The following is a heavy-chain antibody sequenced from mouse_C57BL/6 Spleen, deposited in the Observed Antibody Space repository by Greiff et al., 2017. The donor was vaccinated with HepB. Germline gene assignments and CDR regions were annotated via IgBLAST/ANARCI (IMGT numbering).Heavy chain of an antibody. CDR3: ARRDYYGSSNAMDY. J-gene: IGHJ4*01. D-gene: IGHD1-1*01. Sequence: VHLVESGAELVKPGASVKISCKASGYAFSSYWMNWVKQRPGKGLEWIGQIYPGDGDTNYNGKFKGKATLTADKSSSTAYMQLSSLTSEDSAVYFCARRDYYGSSNAMDYWGQGTSVTVSS. CDR2: IYPGDGDT. CDR1: GYAFSSYW. V-gene: IGHV1-80*01.